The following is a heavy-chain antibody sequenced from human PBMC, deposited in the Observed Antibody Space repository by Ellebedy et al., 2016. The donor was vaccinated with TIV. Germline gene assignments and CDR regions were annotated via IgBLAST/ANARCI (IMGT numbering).Heavy chain of an antibody. D-gene: IGHD3-22*01. CDR2: IYYSGST. CDR3: ARADYYDSSGYYPEFDY. J-gene: IGHJ4*02. V-gene: IGHV4-59*01. CDR1: GGSISSYY. Sequence: SETLSLTXTVSGGSISSYYWSWIRQPPGKGLEWIGYIYYSGSTNYNPSLKSRVTISVDTSKNQFSLKLNSVTAADTAVYYCARADYYDSSGYYPEFDYWGQGTLVTVSS.